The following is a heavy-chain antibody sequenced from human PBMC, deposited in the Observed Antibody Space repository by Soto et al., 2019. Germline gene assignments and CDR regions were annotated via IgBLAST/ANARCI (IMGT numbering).Heavy chain of an antibody. J-gene: IGHJ5*02. CDR2: IYSDSTGGST. CDR3: ARGFNRPGTNYCDP. Sequence: EVQVVETGGGVIQPGGSLRLSCVASGFTVSSYSMNWLRQAPGKGLEWVSVIYSDSTGGSTYYADSVQGRFTISRDTSKNTLYLQMNSLRADDTAVYYCARGFNRPGTNYCDPWGPGILVTVSS. D-gene: IGHD1-1*01. CDR1: GFTVSSYS. V-gene: IGHV3-53*02.